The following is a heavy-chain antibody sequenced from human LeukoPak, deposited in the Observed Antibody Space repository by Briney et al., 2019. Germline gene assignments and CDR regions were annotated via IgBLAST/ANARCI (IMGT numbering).Heavy chain of an antibody. CDR3: AKGRWSPDY. Sequence: GGSLRLSCAASGFSVSDMYMSWVRQAPGKGLEWVSLISDRGGNTYYTDSVKGRFTISRDNSKNSLYLQMNSLRADDTAVYYCAKGRWSPDYWGQGTLVTVSS. D-gene: IGHD1-1*01. J-gene: IGHJ4*01. V-gene: IGHV3-23*01. CDR2: ISDRGGNT. CDR1: GFSVSDMY.